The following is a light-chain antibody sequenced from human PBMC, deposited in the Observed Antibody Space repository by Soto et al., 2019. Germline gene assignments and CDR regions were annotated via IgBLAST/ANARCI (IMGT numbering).Light chain of an antibody. CDR3: SAAASSNIRL. CDR2: DVS. J-gene: IGLJ1*01. V-gene: IGLV2-14*01. CDR1: SSDVGGYKY. Sequence: QSVLTQPASVSGSPGQSITISCTGTSSDVGGYKYVSWYQQHPGKAPKLMIYDVSNRPSGVSHRFSGSKSGDTASLTISGLQAEDEADYYCSAAASSNIRLFGPGTNDPVL.